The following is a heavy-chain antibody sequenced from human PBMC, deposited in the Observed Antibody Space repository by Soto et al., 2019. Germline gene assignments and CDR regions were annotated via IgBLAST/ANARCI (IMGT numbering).Heavy chain of an antibody. CDR2: INHSGST. Sequence: QVQLQQWGAGLLKPSETLSLTCAVYGGSFSGYYWSWIRQPPGKGLEWIGEINHSGSTNYNPSLKSRVTISVDTSKNQFSLKLSSVTAADTAVYYCARSSSTTLWLALRYWGQGTLVTVSS. CDR1: GGSFSGYY. CDR3: ARSSSTTLWLALRY. V-gene: IGHV4-34*01. J-gene: IGHJ4*02. D-gene: IGHD2-2*01.